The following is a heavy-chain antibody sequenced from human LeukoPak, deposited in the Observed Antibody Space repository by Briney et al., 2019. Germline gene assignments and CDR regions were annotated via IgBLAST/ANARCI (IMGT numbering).Heavy chain of an antibody. V-gene: IGHV3-9*01. D-gene: IGHD3-3*02. CDR3: AKDKGAFEGNWFDP. CDR1: GFTFSSYG. J-gene: IGHJ5*02. CDR2: ISWNSGSI. Sequence: PGGSLRLSCAASGFTFSSYGMHWVRQAPGKGLEWVSGISWNSGSIGYADSVKGRFTISRDNAKNSLYLQMNSLRAEDTALYYCAKDKGAFEGNWFDPWGQGTLVTVSS.